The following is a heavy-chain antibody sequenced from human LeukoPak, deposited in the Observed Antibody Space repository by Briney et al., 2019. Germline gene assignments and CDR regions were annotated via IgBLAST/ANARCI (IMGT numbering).Heavy chain of an antibody. V-gene: IGHV3-48*03. CDR1: GFTFTNYE. J-gene: IGHJ4*02. CDR2: ISSSSSTI. D-gene: IGHD1-20*01. Sequence: PGGSLRLSCAASGFTFTNYEMNRVRQAPGKGLEWVSYISSSSSTIHYADSVKGRFTVSRDNARNSLYLQMNSLRAEDTAVYYCARNAYSWNDVALADYWGQGTLVTVSS. CDR3: ARNAYSWNDVALADY.